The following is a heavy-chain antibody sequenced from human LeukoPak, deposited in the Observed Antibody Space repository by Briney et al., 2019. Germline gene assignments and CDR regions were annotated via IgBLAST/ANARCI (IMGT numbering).Heavy chain of an antibody. CDR2: IRSSGSTI. Sequence: PGGSLRLSCAASGFTSSDYYMSWIRQAPRKGLEWVSYIRSSGSTIYYADSVKGRFTISRDNAKNSLYLQMDSLRAEDTAVYYCAREGEELRGAFDIWGQGTMVTVSS. V-gene: IGHV3-11*01. CDR1: GFTSSDYY. J-gene: IGHJ3*02. D-gene: IGHD1-26*01. CDR3: AREGEELRGAFDI.